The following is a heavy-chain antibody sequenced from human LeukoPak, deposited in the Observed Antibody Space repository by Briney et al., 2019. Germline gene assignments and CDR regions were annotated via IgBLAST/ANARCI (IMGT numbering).Heavy chain of an antibody. V-gene: IGHV4-59*01. J-gene: IGHJ5*02. CDR2: IYYSGST. CDR1: GGSISSYY. CDR3: ARDHDSSGYYGYNWFDP. D-gene: IGHD3-22*01. Sequence: PSETLSLTCTVSGGSISSYYWSWIRQPPGKGLEWIGYIYYSGSTNYNPSLKSRVTISVDTSKNQFSLKLSSVTAADTAVYYCARDHDSSGYYGYNWFDPWGQGTLVTVSS.